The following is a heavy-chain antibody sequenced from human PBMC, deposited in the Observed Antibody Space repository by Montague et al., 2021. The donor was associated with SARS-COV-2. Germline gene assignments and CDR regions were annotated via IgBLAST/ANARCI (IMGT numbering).Heavy chain of an antibody. CDR3: ARGWALAP. D-gene: IGHD1-26*01. V-gene: IGHV4-59*08. J-gene: IGHJ3*01. CDR2: VYYNGDT. CDR1: GGSIASHN. Sequence: SETLSLTCTVSGGSIASHNWYWSRHSPPKRPEWIGYVYYNGDTTNYHSLQSRVTITIDTSAYHFSLRLNSVTAADSSVCFCARGWALAPWGQGRLVTVSS.